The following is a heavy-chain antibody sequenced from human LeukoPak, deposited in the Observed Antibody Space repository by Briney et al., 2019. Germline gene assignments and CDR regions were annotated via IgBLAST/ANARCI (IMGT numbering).Heavy chain of an antibody. V-gene: IGHV1-18*01. CDR2: ISAYNGNT. Sequence: GASVKVSCKASGYTFTSYGISWVRQAPGQGLEWVGWISAYNGNTNYAQKFQGRVTITADESTSTAYMELSSLRSEDAAVYYCARGESRRIFLRFLGSQGMDVWGQGTTVTVSS. CDR3: ARGESRRIFLRFLGSQGMDV. J-gene: IGHJ6*02. D-gene: IGHD3-3*01. CDR1: GYTFTSYG.